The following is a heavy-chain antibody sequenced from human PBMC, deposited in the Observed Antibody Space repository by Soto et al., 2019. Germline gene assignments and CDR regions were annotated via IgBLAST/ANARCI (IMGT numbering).Heavy chain of an antibody. Sequence: PSETLSLTCTVSGGSISSGDYYWSWIRQPPGKGLEWIGYIYYSGSTYYNPSLKSRVTISVDTSKNQFSLKLSSVTAADTAVYYCARDRYCSSTSCPTTSYYYYGMDVWGQGTTVTVSS. CDR2: IYYSGST. D-gene: IGHD2-2*01. CDR3: ARDRYCSSTSCPTTSYYYYGMDV. V-gene: IGHV4-30-4*01. J-gene: IGHJ6*02. CDR1: GGSISSGDYY.